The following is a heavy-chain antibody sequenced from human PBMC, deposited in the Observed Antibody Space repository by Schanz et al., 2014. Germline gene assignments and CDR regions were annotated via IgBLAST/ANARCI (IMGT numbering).Heavy chain of an antibody. CDR2: ISDSGTYT. V-gene: IGHV3-11*03. J-gene: IGHJ4*02. Sequence: VQLLESGGGLVQPGGSLKLSCAASGLIFSNYVMSWVRQAPGKGLEWLSYISDSGTYTNYADSVKGRFTISRDNAKSSLYLQMNSLRADDTAMYYCARWFLIRGVILDSWGQGTLVTDSS. D-gene: IGHD3-10*01. CDR3: ARWFLIRGVILDS. CDR1: GLIFSNYV.